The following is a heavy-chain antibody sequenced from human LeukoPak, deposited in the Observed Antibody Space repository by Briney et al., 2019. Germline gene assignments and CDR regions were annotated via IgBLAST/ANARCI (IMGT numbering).Heavy chain of an antibody. CDR2: ISGSGGST. CDR1: GFNFSSYA. CDR3: AKDRGSSTVVTEGLDY. V-gene: IGHV3-23*01. J-gene: IGHJ4*02. Sequence: PGGSLRLSCAASGFNFSSYAMSWVRQAPGKGLEWVSAISGSGGSTYYADSVKGRFTISRDNSKNTLYLQMNSLRAEDTAVYYCAKDRGSSTVVTEGLDYWGQGTLVTVSS. D-gene: IGHD4-23*01.